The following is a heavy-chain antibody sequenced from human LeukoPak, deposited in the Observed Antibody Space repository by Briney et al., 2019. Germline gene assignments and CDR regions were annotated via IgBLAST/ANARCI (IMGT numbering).Heavy chain of an antibody. CDR3: ANLGRNYGSGSYMSMDV. CDR1: GGTFSSYA. V-gene: IGHV1-69*04. CDR2: IIPILGIA. Sequence: SVKVSCKASGGTFSSYAISWVRQAPGQGLEWMGRIIPILGIANYAQKFQGRVTITADKSTSTAYTELSSLRSEDTAVYYCANLGRNYGSGSYMSMDVWGQGTTVTVSS. J-gene: IGHJ6*02. D-gene: IGHD3-10*01.